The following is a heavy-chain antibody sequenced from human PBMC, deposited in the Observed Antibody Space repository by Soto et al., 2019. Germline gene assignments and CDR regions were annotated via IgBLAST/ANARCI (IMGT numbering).Heavy chain of an antibody. V-gene: IGHV3-66*01. CDR1: GFTVSSNY. D-gene: IGHD3-10*01. CDR3: ARDGSSRPTEY. CDR2: IYSGGSGST. Sequence: EVQLVESGGGLVQPGGSLRLSCAASGFTVSSNYMSWVRQAPGKGLEWVSVIYSGGSGSTYYADSVKGRFPISRDISKNTVYLQMNSLRAEDTAVYYCARDGSSRPTEYWGQGTLVTVSS. J-gene: IGHJ4*02.